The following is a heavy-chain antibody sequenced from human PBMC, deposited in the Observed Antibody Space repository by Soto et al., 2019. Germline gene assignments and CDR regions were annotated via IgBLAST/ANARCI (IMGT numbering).Heavy chain of an antibody. CDR2: ISYDGSNK. CDR3: AKDYGGDNWYFDL. V-gene: IGHV3-30*18. Sequence: QVQLVESGGGVVQPGRSLRLSSAASGFTFSSYGMHWVRLAPGNGLEWVAVISYDGSNKYYADSVKGRFTISRDNSKNTLYLQMNSLRAEDTAVYYCAKDYGGDNWYFDLWGRGTLVTVSS. CDR1: GFTFSSYG. D-gene: IGHD2-21*02. J-gene: IGHJ2*01.